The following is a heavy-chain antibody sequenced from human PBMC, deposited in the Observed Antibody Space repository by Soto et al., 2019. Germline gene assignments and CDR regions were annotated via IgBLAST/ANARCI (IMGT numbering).Heavy chain of an antibody. D-gene: IGHD5-18*01. CDR1: GFTFSTYG. CDR3: GRDGALGDRAVVDS. V-gene: IGHV3-33*01. CDR2: IWYDGSNK. Sequence: QVQLVESGGGVVQPGTSLRLSCAASGFTFSTYGMHWVRQAPGKGLEWVAVIWYDGSNKYHEDCLKGRFTISSDNSKNTVYLQINNLRAEDTAVYYCGRDGALGDRAVVDSWGQGTLVTVSS. J-gene: IGHJ4*02.